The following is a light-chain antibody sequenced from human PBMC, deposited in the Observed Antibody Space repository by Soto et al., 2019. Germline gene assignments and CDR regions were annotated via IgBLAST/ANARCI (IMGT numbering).Light chain of an antibody. CDR1: SSDVGGYNY. CDR2: DVN. J-gene: IGLJ1*01. V-gene: IGLV2-11*01. CDR3: CSYAGSYTFEV. Sequence: QSVLTQPRSLSGSPGQSVTISCTGTSSDVGGYNYVSWYQHHPGKAPKFLIYDVNKRPSGVPDRFSGSKSGNTASLTISGLQAEDEADYYCCSYAGSYTFEVFGTGTKVTVL.